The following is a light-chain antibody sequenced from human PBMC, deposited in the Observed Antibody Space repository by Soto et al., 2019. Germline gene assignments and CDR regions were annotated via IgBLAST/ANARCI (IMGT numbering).Light chain of an antibody. V-gene: IGKV1-17*02. Sequence: DIQMTQSPSSLSASVGDRVTITCRASQGIRIDLGWFQQRPGKAPKRLIYGASSLQSGAPSRFSGSGSGTEFTLTISNLQPEDFATYYCLQHNSFPRTFGQGTKVDIK. CDR1: QGIRID. CDR3: LQHNSFPRT. CDR2: GAS. J-gene: IGKJ1*01.